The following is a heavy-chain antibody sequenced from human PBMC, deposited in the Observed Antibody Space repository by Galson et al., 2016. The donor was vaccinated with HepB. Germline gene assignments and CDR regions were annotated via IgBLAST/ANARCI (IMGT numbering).Heavy chain of an antibody. D-gene: IGHD1-14*01. CDR3: LKAGVGPDLNWYFDL. CDR2: IISNGGTT. Sequence: QAPGQGLEYVSSIISNGGTTYYADSVKGRFTVSRDNSKNTLYLHMSSLRAEDTAVYYCLKAGVGPDLNWYFDLWGRGTLVTVSS. J-gene: IGHJ2*01. V-gene: IGHV3-64D*06.